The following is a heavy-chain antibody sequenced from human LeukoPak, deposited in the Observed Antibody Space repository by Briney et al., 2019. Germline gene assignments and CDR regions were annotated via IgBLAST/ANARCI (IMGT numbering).Heavy chain of an antibody. D-gene: IGHD5-12*01. V-gene: IGHV4-59*01. CDR2: IYYSGST. CDR1: GGSFSGYY. Sequence: SETLSLTCAVYGGSFSGYYWSWIGQPPGKGLEWIGYIYYSGSTNYNPSLKSRVTISVDTSKNQFSLKLSSVTAADTAVYYCARFSGYDPSHDYWGQGTLVTVSS. CDR3: ARFSGYDPSHDY. J-gene: IGHJ4*02.